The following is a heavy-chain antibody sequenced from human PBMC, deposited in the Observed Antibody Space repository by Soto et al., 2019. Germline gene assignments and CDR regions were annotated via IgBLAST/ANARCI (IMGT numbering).Heavy chain of an antibody. CDR2: IFHSGRT. V-gene: IGHV4-38-2*02. CDR3: AREPPSGSDWFDP. D-gene: IGHD2-15*01. CDR1: GYSISSGYY. Sequence: PXGTLSLTCAVSGYSISSGYYWCCIRQPPGKGLEWIGSIFHSGRTYYNPSLKSRVTISVDTSKNQFFLKVTSVTAADTAVYYCAREPPSGSDWFDPWGQGTLVTVSS. J-gene: IGHJ5*02.